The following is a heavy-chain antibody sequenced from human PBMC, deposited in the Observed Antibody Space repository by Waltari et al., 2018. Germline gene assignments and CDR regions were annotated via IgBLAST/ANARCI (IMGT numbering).Heavy chain of an antibody. V-gene: IGHV3-7*01. CDR3: ARDLVATPP. Sequence: EVQLVESGGDLVQPGGSLRLSCAASAFTFSRSWMAGVRKAPGKGLEWVGNIQQNGSEKWYADSVRGRFTITRDNAMNSLYLQMNSLRVEDTAVYYCARDLVATPPWGQGTLVTVSS. D-gene: IGHD2-21*02. CDR1: AFTFSRSW. J-gene: IGHJ5*02. CDR2: IQQNGSEK.